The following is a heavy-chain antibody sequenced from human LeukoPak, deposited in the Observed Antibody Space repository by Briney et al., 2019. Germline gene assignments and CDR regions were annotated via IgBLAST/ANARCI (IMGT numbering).Heavy chain of an antibody. V-gene: IGHV3-48*03. CDR3: ARTYGSGSLDY. J-gene: IGHJ4*02. D-gene: IGHD2-15*01. CDR1: GFTFSSYE. CDR2: ISSSGSTI. Sequence: GGSLRLSCAASGFTFSSYEMNWVRQAPGKGLEWVSYISSSGSTIYYAESVQGRFTISRDNAKNSVYLQMNSLRAEDTAVYYCARTYGSGSLDYGGQGTLVTVSS.